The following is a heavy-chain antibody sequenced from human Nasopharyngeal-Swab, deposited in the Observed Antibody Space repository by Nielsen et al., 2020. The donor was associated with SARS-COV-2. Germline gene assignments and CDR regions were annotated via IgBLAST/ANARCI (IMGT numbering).Heavy chain of an antibody. CDR2: IKSKTDGGTT. CDR3: ARDWARSGSYSTHFDY. CDR1: GFTFSNAW. J-gene: IGHJ4*02. D-gene: IGHD1-26*01. V-gene: IGHV3-15*01. Sequence: GGSLRLSCAASGFTFSNAWMSWVRQAPGKGLEWVGRIKSKTDGGTTDYAAPVKGRFTISRDDSKNTLYLQMNSLKTEDTAVYYCARDWARSGSYSTHFDYWGQGTLVTVSS.